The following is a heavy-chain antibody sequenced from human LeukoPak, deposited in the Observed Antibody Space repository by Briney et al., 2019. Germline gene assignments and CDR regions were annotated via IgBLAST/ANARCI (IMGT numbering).Heavy chain of an antibody. CDR1: GGSISSGSYY. V-gene: IGHV4-61*02. D-gene: IGHD3-3*01. CDR3: ARDRQIFGALSWFDP. Sequence: SETLSLTCTVSGGSISSGSYYWSWIRQPAGKGLEWIGRIYISGNANYNPSLKSRVTISLDTSKNQFSLKLSSVTAADTAVYYCARDRQIFGALSWFDPWGQGTLVTVSS. CDR2: IYISGNA. J-gene: IGHJ5*02.